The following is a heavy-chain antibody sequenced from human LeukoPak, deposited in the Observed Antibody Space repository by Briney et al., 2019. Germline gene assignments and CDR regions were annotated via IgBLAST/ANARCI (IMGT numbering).Heavy chain of an antibody. CDR3: AKDLAWSFDY. J-gene: IGHJ4*02. CDR2: ISGNGGST. Sequence: GGTLRLSCGKSGFTFSIYGLSGGRHAPGKGLEWVSAISGNGGSTYYADSVKGRFTISRDNSRNTLYLQMNSLRAEDTAVYYCAKDLAWSFDYWGQGTLVTVSS. D-gene: IGHD2-8*02. CDR1: GFTFSIYG. V-gene: IGHV3-23*01.